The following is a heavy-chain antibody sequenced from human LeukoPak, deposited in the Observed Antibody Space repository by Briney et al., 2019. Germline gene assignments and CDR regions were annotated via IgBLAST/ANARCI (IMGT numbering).Heavy chain of an antibody. V-gene: IGHV3-23*01. CDR2: ISGSGGST. D-gene: IGHD6-13*01. CDR3: ARAPAGTGYLDY. J-gene: IGHJ4*02. CDR1: GFTFSSYA. Sequence: GGSLRLSCAASGFTFSSYAMSWVRQAPGKGLEWVSGISGSGGSTYYADSVKGRFTISRDNSKNTLYLQMNSLRAEDTAVYYCARAPAGTGYLDYWGQGTLVTVSS.